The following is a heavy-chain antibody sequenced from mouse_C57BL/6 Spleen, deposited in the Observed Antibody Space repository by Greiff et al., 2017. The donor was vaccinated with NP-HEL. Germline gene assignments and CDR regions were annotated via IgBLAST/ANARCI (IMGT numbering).Heavy chain of an antibody. D-gene: IGHD2-3*01. V-gene: IGHV5-17*01. J-gene: IGHJ4*01. CDR1: GFTFSDYG. CDR2: ISSGSSTI. Sequence: EVKLVESGGGLVKPGGSLKLSCAASGFTFSDYGMHWVRQAPEKGLEWVAYISSGSSTIYYADTVKGRFTISRDNAKNTLFLQMTSLRSEDTAMDYCARPVYPYYAMDYWGQGTSVTVSS. CDR3: ARPVYPYYAMDY.